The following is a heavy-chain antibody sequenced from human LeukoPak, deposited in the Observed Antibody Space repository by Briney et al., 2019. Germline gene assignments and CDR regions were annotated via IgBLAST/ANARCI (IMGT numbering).Heavy chain of an antibody. D-gene: IGHD3-22*01. Sequence: PGGSLRLSCAASGFTFSSYAMSWVRQAPGKGLEWVSGISWNSGSIGYADSVKGRFTISRDNAKNSLYLQMNSLRAEDMALYYCAKARDSSGYPLGYYFDYWGQGTLVTVSS. V-gene: IGHV3-9*03. CDR3: AKARDSSGYPLGYYFDY. CDR1: GFTFSSYA. CDR2: ISWNSGSI. J-gene: IGHJ4*02.